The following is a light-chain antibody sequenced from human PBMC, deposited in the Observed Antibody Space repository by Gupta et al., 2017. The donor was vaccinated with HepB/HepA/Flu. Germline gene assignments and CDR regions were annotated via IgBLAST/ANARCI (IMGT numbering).Light chain of an antibody. CDR1: QSVNSNY. Sequence: EIVLTQSPGTLSLSPGERATLSCRASQSVNSNYLAWYQQKPGQAPRLLIYGASTRATGIPDRFSGSESGSDFTLTISRLEPEDCAVYYCQQYNSSPPRWTFGQGTKVEVK. CDR3: QQYNSSPPRWT. CDR2: GAS. J-gene: IGKJ1*01. V-gene: IGKV3-20*01.